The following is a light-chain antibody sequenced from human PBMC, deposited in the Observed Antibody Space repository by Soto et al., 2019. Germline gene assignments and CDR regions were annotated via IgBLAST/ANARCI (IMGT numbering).Light chain of an antibody. J-gene: IGKJ5*01. CDR3: QQRSNRPLT. Sequence: EIVLTQSPATLSLSPGERATLSCRASQSVSSYFAWYQQKPGQAPRLLIYDASNRATGIPARFSGSGSGTDFTLTISSLEPEDFAIYYCQQRSNRPLTFGQGTRLEIK. CDR1: QSVSSY. CDR2: DAS. V-gene: IGKV3-11*01.